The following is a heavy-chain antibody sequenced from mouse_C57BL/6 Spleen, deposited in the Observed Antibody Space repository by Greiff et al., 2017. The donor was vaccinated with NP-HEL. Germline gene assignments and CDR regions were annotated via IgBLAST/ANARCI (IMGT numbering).Heavy chain of an antibody. D-gene: IGHD1-1*01. J-gene: IGHJ3*01. CDR1: GYTFTSYW. CDR3: ARDLLYGSSPAWFAY. CDR2: IDPSDSYT. Sequence: VQLQQSGAELVRPGTSVKLSCKASGYTFTSYWMHWVKQRPGQGLEWIGVIDPSDSYTNYNQKFKGKATLTVDTSSSTAYMQLSSLTSEDSAVYYCARDLLYGSSPAWFAYWGQGTLVTVSA. V-gene: IGHV1-59*01.